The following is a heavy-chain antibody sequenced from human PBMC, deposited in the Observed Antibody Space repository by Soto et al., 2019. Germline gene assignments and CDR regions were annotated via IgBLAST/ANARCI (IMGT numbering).Heavy chain of an antibody. CDR1: GFVFGGFG. CDR2: ASYDGTYK. Sequence: QVELVESGGGVVRPGKSLTVSCTGTGFVFGGFGMHWVRQTPGKGLEWLGMASYDGTYKYFADSVKGRFTISRDNGMNTVYLQMDNLRLEDTALYYCARGGDVLDYWGLGTLVTVSS. J-gene: IGHJ4*02. D-gene: IGHD3-16*01. V-gene: IGHV3-30*03. CDR3: ARGGDVLDY.